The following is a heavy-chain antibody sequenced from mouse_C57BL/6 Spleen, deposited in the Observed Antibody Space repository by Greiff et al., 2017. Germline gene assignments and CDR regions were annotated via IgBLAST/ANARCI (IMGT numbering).Heavy chain of an antibody. Sequence: QVQLQQSGAELVKPGASVKISCKASGYAFSSYWMNWVKQRPGKGLEWIGQIYPGDGDTNYNGKFKGKATLTADKSSSTAYMQRSSLASEDSAVYFCASEGTAQAWFAYWGQGTLVTVSA. J-gene: IGHJ3*01. CDR3: ASEGTAQAWFAY. CDR1: GYAFSSYW. V-gene: IGHV1-80*01. D-gene: IGHD3-2*02. CDR2: IYPGDGDT.